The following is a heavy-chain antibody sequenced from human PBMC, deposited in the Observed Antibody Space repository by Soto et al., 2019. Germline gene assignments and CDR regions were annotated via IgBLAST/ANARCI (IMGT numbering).Heavy chain of an antibody. Sequence: PGGSLRLSCAASGFTFSSYAMSWVRQAPGKGLEWVSAISGSGGSTYYADSVKGRFTISRDNSKNTLYLQMNSLRAEDTAVYYCVIPIPKTGTTFGFWGQGTLVTVSS. J-gene: IGHJ4*02. CDR1: GFTFSSYA. CDR3: VIPIPKTGTTFGF. V-gene: IGHV3-23*01. D-gene: IGHD1-1*01. CDR2: ISGSGGST.